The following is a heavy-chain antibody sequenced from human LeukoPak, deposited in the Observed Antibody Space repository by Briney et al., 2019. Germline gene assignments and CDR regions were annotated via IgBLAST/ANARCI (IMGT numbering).Heavy chain of an antibody. D-gene: IGHD2/OR15-2a*01. Sequence: ASVKVSCTASGYTFNSYAISWVRHAPGQGLEWMGWISPYNCNTNSAQRFQGRVTMTTDTSTSAAYMELRSLRSDDTAVYYCARDNTWYFDLWGRGTLVTVSS. V-gene: IGHV1-18*01. CDR1: GYTFNSYA. J-gene: IGHJ2*01. CDR2: ISPYNCNT. CDR3: ARDNTWYFDL.